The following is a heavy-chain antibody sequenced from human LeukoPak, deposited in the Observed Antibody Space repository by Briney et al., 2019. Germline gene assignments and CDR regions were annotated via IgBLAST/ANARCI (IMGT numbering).Heavy chain of an antibody. V-gene: IGHV4-34*01. Sequence: PSETLSLTCAVYGGSFSGYYWSWIRQPPGKGLEWIGEINHSGSANYNPSLKSRVTISVDTSKNQFSLKLSSVTAADTAVYYCARGRGAVAGLFLRYWGQGTLVTVSS. D-gene: IGHD6-13*01. CDR2: INHSGSA. CDR1: GGSFSGYY. J-gene: IGHJ4*02. CDR3: ARGRGAVAGLFLRY.